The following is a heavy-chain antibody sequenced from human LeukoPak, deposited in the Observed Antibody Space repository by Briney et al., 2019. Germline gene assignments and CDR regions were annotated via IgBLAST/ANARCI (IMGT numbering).Heavy chain of an antibody. CDR1: GDSVSSNSAA. D-gene: IGHD2-2*01. CDR2: TYYRSKWYN. CDR3: ARVASVVPAVWGSYMDV. V-gene: IGHV6-1*01. J-gene: IGHJ6*03. Sequence: SQTLSLTCAISGDSVSSNSAAWNWIRQSPSRGLEWLGRTYYRSKWYNDYAVSVKSRITINPDTSKNQFSLQLNSVTPEDTAVYYCARVASVVPAVWGSYMDVWGKGTTVTVSS.